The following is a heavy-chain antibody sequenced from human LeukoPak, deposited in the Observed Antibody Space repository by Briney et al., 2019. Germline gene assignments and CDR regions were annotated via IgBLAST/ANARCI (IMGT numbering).Heavy chain of an antibody. D-gene: IGHD5-18*01. V-gene: IGHV3-7*03. CDR1: GFTFSSYW. CDR2: INHNGNVN. J-gene: IGHJ3*02. Sequence: GGSLRLSCAASGFTFSSYWMNWARQAPGKGLEWVASINHNGNVNYYVDSVKGRFTISRDNAKNSLYLQMSNLRAEDTAVYYCARGTPERGYSYGYSGAFDIWGQGTMVTVSS. CDR3: ARGTPERGYSYGYSGAFDI.